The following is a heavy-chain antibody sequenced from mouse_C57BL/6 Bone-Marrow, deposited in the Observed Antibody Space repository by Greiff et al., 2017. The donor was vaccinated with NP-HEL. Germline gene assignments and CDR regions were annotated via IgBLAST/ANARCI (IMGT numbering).Heavy chain of an antibody. Sequence: DVKLQESGPGLVKPSQSLSLTCSVTGYSITSGYYWNWIRQFPGNKLEWMGYISYDGSNNYNPSLKNRISITRDTSKNQFFLKLNSVTTEDTATYYCARDDDYDVFAYWGQGTLVTVSA. CDR3: ARDDDYDVFAY. D-gene: IGHD2-4*01. CDR2: ISYDGSN. J-gene: IGHJ3*01. CDR1: GYSITSGYY. V-gene: IGHV3-6*01.